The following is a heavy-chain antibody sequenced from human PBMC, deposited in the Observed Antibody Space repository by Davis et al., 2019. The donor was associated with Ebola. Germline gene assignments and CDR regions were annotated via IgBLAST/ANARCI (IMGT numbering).Heavy chain of an antibody. D-gene: IGHD6-13*01. Sequence: ASVKVSCKASGYTFTSYGISWVRQAPGQRLEWMGWINAGNGNTKYSQKFQGRVTITRDTSASTAYMELSSLRSEDTAVYYCARGAYSSSWYPFDYWGQGTLVTVSS. J-gene: IGHJ4*02. CDR1: GYTFTSYG. CDR2: INAGNGNT. V-gene: IGHV1-3*01. CDR3: ARGAYSSSWYPFDY.